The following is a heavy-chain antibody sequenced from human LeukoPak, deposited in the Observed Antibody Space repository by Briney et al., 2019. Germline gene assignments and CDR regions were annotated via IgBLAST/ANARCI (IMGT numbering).Heavy chain of an antibody. V-gene: IGHV3-64D*06. CDR2: ISSNGGST. Sequence: GGSLRLSCSASGFTISSYAMHWVRQAPGKGLEYVSAISSNGGSTYYADSVKGRFTISRDNSKNTLYLQMSSLRPEDTAVYYCLKDLRDIAVAATPDYWGQGTLVTVSS. CDR1: GFTISSYA. D-gene: IGHD6-13*01. CDR3: LKDLRDIAVAATPDY. J-gene: IGHJ4*02.